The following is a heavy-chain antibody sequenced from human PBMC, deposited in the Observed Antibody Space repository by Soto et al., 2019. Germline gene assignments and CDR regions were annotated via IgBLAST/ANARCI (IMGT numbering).Heavy chain of an antibody. V-gene: IGHV4-30-2*01. J-gene: IGHJ6*02. CDR1: GGSISRGGYS. Sequence: QLQRQESGSGLVKPSQTLSLTCAVSGGSISRGGYSWIWSRQPPGKGLEWVGYIYHSGSTCNNPSLKSRVTRSVDRSNNAYSLKLSSVTAAGTAVTYCSRRRMVYYYGMDVWGQGTTVTVSS. CDR3: SRRRMVYYYGMDV. D-gene: IGHD2-8*01. CDR2: IYHSGST.